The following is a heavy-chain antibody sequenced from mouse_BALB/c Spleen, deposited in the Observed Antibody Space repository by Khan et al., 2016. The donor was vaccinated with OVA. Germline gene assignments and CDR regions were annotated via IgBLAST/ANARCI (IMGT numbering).Heavy chain of an antibody. D-gene: IGHD2-1*01. CDR2: ISSDGTYT. CDR3: ANRNYWLFAY. J-gene: IGHJ3*01. Sequence: EVELVESGGGLVKPGGSLKLSCAASGFTFSNFAMSWVRQTPEKRLEWVATISSDGTYTYYPDSVKGRFTISRDNAKNTLYLQMNSLRSEDTAMYYRANRNYWLFAYLGQGTPVTVS. V-gene: IGHV5-9-1*01. CDR1: GFTFSNFA.